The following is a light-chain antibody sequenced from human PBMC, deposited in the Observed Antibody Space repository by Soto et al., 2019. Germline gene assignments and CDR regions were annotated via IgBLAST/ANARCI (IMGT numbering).Light chain of an antibody. CDR3: QQDYNWPRT. CDR1: QNSHTN. V-gene: IGKV3-15*01. J-gene: IGKJ5*01. CDR2: DAS. Sequence: VRAPYRATLSAYPDVSATLSCRAGQNSHTNSAWYQQKPGQAPRLLFDDASTGATGLPARFSGSGSGTECTLTMNSLQAEDCAVYYCQQDYNWPRTFGQGTRLE.